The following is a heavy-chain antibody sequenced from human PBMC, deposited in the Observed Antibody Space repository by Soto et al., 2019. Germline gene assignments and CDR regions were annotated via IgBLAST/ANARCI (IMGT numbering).Heavy chain of an antibody. CDR1: GFTFSSYA. Sequence: QVQLVESGGGVVQPGRSLRLSCAASGFTFSSYAMHWVRQAPGMGLEWVAVISYDGSNKYYADSVKGRFTISRDNSKNTLYLQMNSLRAEDTAVYYCAFTGGYCGGDCYDFDYWGQGTLVTVSS. CDR3: AFTGGYCGGDCYDFDY. CDR2: ISYDGSNK. J-gene: IGHJ4*02. V-gene: IGHV3-30-3*01. D-gene: IGHD2-21*02.